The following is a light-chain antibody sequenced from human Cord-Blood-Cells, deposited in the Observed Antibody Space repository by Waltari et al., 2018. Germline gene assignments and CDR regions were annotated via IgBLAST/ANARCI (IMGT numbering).Light chain of an antibody. CDR3: QQRSNWPRT. Sequence: IVLTQSPTTLSLSQGETATLSCRASQSVSSYLAWYQQKPGQAPRLLLYDASNRATGIPARFSGSGSGTDFTLTISSLEPEDFAVYYCQQRSNWPRTFGQGTKVEIK. V-gene: IGKV3-11*01. J-gene: IGKJ1*01. CDR1: QSVSSY. CDR2: DAS.